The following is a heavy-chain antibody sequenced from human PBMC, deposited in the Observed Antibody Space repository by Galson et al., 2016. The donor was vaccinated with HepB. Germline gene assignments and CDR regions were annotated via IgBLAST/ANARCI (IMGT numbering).Heavy chain of an antibody. J-gene: IGHJ5*01. D-gene: IGHD3-9*01. CDR2: MSSPIDNR. CDR3: TKDGAYYDILTGDNWFDS. V-gene: IGHV3-23*01. Sequence: SLRLSCAASGFTFSNYAMNWVRQAPGKGLGWVSTMSSPIDNRYYADSVKGRFTISRDNFRSTLYLQMNNLRADDTAVYYCTKDGAYYDILTGDNWFDSWGQGTLVTVSS. CDR1: GFTFSNYA.